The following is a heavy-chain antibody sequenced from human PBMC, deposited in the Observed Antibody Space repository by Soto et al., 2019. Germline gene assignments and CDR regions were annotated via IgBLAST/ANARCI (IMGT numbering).Heavy chain of an antibody. Sequence: SETLSLTCAVYGGSFSGYYWSWIRQPPGKGLEWIGEINHSGSTNYNPSLKSRVTISVDTSKNQFSLKLSSVTAADTAVYYCARAISYYGSGSYYTLTRRKYYFDYWGQGTLVTVSS. V-gene: IGHV4-34*01. CDR2: INHSGST. CDR3: ARAISYYGSGSYYTLTRRKYYFDY. CDR1: GGSFSGYY. J-gene: IGHJ4*02. D-gene: IGHD3-10*01.